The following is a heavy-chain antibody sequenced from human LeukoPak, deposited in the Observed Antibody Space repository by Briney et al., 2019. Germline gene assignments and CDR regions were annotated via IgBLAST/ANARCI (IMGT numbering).Heavy chain of an antibody. D-gene: IGHD3-22*01. J-gene: IGHJ4*02. CDR1: GFTFSDYY. Sequence: GGSLRLSCAASGFTFSDYYMSWIRQAPGKGLEWVSYISSSGSTIYYADSVKGRFTISRENAKNSLYLQMNSLRAGDTAVYYCARAGDYYDSSGYYYAFDYWGQGTLVTVSS. CDR3: ARAGDYYDSSGYYYAFDY. V-gene: IGHV3-11*04. CDR2: ISSSGSTI.